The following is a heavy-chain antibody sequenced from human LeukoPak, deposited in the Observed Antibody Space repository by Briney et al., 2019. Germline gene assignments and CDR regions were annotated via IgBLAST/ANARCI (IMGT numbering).Heavy chain of an antibody. CDR3: ASGPTRITIFGVVIIGDAFDI. D-gene: IGHD3-3*01. V-gene: IGHV1-69*01. Sequence: EASVKVSCKASGGTFSSYAISWVRQAPGQGLEWMGGIIPIFGTANYAQKFQGRVTITADESTSTAYMELSSLRSEDTAVYYCASGPTRITIFGVVIIGDAFDIWGQGTMVTVSS. CDR1: GGTFSSYA. CDR2: IIPIFGTA. J-gene: IGHJ3*02.